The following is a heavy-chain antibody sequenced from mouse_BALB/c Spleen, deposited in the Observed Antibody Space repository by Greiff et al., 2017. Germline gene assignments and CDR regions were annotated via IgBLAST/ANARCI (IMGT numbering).Heavy chain of an antibody. CDR3: ARDWNYCGYRVFDY. J-gene: IGHJ2*01. CDR2: IYYSGTI. D-gene: IGHD1-2*01. CDR1: GISITTGNYR. V-gene: IGHV3-5*02. Sequence: VQLKQSGPGLVKPSQTVSLTCTVTGISITTGNYRWSWIRQFPGNKLEWIGYIYYSGTITYNPSLTSRTTITRDTSKNQFFLEMNSLTAEDTATYYCARDWNYCGYRVFDYWGQGTTLTVSS.